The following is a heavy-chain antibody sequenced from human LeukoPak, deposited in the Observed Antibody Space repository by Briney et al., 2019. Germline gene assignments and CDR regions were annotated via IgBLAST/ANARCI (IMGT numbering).Heavy chain of an antibody. Sequence: ASVKVSCKSSGYTFTSNGISWVRQPPGQGLGFMGWIHPTTGNPANSHGFSGRFVFSLDTSVTTTYLQINDLKAEDTAVYFCARGLDSLGGLSLPDYWGQGTLVTVSS. CDR1: GYTFTSNG. V-gene: IGHV7-4-1*02. CDR3: ARGLDSLGGLSLPDY. J-gene: IGHJ4*02. CDR2: IHPTTGNP. D-gene: IGHD3-16*02.